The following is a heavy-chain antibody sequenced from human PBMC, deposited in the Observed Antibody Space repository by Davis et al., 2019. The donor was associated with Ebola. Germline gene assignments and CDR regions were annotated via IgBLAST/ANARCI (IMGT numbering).Heavy chain of an antibody. J-gene: IGHJ6*02. CDR1: GGSFSGYY. D-gene: IGHD3-10*01. V-gene: IGHV4-34*01. Sequence: MPSETLSLTCAVYGGSFSGYYWSWIRQPPGKGLEWIGEINHSGSTNYNPSLKSRVTISVDTSENQFSLKLSSVTAADTAVYYCARLQPITMVQRYYYYGMDVWGQGTTVTVSS. CDR2: INHSGST. CDR3: ARLQPITMVQRYYYYGMDV.